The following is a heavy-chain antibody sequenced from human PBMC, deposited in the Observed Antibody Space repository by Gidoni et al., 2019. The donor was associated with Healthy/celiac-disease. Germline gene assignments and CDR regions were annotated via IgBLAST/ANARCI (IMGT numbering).Heavy chain of an antibody. Sequence: QVQLVQSGAEVKTPGASVKVSCKASGYTFTSYAMHWVRQAPGQRLEWMGWINAGTGNTKYSQKFQGRVTITRDTSASTAYMELSSLRSEDTAVYYCARVRARIAAAGIVGFDPWGQGTLVTVSS. CDR2: INAGTGNT. CDR1: GYTFTSYA. D-gene: IGHD6-13*01. V-gene: IGHV1-3*01. CDR3: ARVRARIAAAGIVGFDP. J-gene: IGHJ5*02.